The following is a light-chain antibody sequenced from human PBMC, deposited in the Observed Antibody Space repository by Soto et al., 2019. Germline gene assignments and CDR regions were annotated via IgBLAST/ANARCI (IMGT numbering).Light chain of an antibody. V-gene: IGKV3-20*01. CDR2: RTS. J-gene: IGKJ1*01. Sequence: EVVLTQSPGTLSLSPRERATLSCRASESVSSSFLTWYQQKPGQAPRLLIYRTSNRVTGIPDRFSGSGSGTDFTLTISRLEPEDFAVYFCQHYGNSLWTFGQGTKVDIK. CDR1: ESVSSSF. CDR3: QHYGNSLWT.